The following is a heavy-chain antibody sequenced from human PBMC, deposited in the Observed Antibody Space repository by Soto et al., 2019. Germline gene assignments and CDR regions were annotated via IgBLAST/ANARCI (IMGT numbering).Heavy chain of an antibody. CDR1: GYSFTSYG. D-gene: IGHD2-2*01. V-gene: IGHV1-18*01. J-gene: IGHJ6*02. CDR2: ISPYNGHT. CDR3: ASDMTIVPATHPRLKNYGMDV. Sequence: QVQLVQSAGEVKKPGASVKVSCKASGYSFTSYGISWVRRAPGQGLEWMGWISPYNGHTQFVARFQGRVTMTTDTSTKTAYMGLRTLRSADTAHYYCASDMTIVPATHPRLKNYGMDVWGQGTTVIVS.